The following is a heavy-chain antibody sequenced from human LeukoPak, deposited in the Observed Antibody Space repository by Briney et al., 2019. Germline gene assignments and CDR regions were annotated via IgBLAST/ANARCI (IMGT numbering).Heavy chain of an antibody. Sequence: ASETLSLTCTVSGGSISIYYWSWIRQPPGKGLESIGYMHHSGITSYNPSLKSRVTSSMDTSKNQFSLKLSSVTAADTAVYYCARTAREFDYWGQGTLVTVSS. J-gene: IGHJ4*02. V-gene: IGHV4-59*01. CDR3: ARTAREFDY. CDR2: MHHSGIT. CDR1: GGSISIYY. D-gene: IGHD5-18*01.